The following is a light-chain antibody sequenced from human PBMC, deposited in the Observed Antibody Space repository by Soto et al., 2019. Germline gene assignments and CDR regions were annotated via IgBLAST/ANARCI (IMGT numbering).Light chain of an antibody. J-gene: IGKJ5*01. Sequence: VLTQSPGTLSLSPGERATLSCRASQSVSSTYLAWYQHKPGQAPRLLIYGASRRATGIPDRFSGSGSGTDFILTISRLEPEDFAVYYCQQYGGSPPITFGQGTRLEIK. CDR1: QSVSSTY. V-gene: IGKV3-20*01. CDR3: QQYGGSPPIT. CDR2: GAS.